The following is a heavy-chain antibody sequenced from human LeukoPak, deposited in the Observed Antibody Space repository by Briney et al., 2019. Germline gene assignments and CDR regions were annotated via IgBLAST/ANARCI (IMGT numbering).Heavy chain of an antibody. D-gene: IGHD3-22*01. J-gene: IGHJ4*02. CDR3: ARVYYYDSSGYYQFDY. V-gene: IGHV4-39*01. CDR1: GGSISSSSYY. Sequence: SETLSLTCTVSGGSISSSSYYLGWIRQPPGKGLEWIVSIYYSGSTYYNPSLKSRVTISVDTSKNQFSLKLSSVTAADTAVYYCARVYYYDSSGYYQFDYWGQGTLVTVSS. CDR2: IYYSGST.